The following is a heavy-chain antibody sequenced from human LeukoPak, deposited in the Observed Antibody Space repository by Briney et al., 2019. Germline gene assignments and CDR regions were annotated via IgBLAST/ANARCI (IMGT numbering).Heavy chain of an antibody. Sequence: GGSLRLSCAASGFTFSSYAMSWVRQAPGKGLEWVSTISGSGGATYYADSVKGRFTISRDNSENTLFLQMNSLRAEDTAVFYCAKEGSSSHYVGYNWFDPWGQGTLVTVSS. V-gene: IGHV3-23*01. CDR2: ISGSGGAT. J-gene: IGHJ5*02. CDR3: AKEGSSSHYVGYNWFDP. CDR1: GFTFSSYA. D-gene: IGHD6-13*01.